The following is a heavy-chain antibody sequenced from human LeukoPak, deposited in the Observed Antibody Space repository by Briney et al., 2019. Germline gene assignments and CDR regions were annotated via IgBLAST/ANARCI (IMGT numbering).Heavy chain of an antibody. Sequence: PGGSLRLSCAASGFTFSDYYMSWIRQAPGKGLEWVSYISSSGSNIYYADSVKGRFTISRDNAKNSLYLQMNSLRAEDTAVYYCARDRRAMVRGGPFDYWGQGTLVTVSS. D-gene: IGHD5-18*01. CDR2: ISSSGSNI. CDR3: ARDRRAMVRGGPFDY. V-gene: IGHV3-11*01. J-gene: IGHJ4*02. CDR1: GFTFSDYY.